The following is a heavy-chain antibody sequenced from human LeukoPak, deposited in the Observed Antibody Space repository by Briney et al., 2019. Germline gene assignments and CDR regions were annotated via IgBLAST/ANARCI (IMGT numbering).Heavy chain of an antibody. D-gene: IGHD2-2*01. CDR3: AKRRPIAVPRVYYYMDV. CDR1: GFSFSDYG. J-gene: IGHJ6*03. Sequence: GGSLRLSCAASGFSFSDYGLHWVRQAPGKGLEWMAFIRYDGSNKYYADSVKDRFTISRDNSKNTVYLQMNSLRAEDTAVYYCAKRRPIAVPRVYYYMDVWGKGTTVTVSS. V-gene: IGHV3-30*02. CDR2: IRYDGSNK.